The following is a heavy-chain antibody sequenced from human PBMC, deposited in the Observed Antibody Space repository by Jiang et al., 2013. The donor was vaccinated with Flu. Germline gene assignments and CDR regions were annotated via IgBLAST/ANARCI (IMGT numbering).Heavy chain of an antibody. CDR3: ARDALGGYNWKQLYYYYYMDV. J-gene: IGHJ6*03. Sequence: TFSSYEMNWVRQAPGKGLEWVSYISSSGSTIYYADSVKGRFTISRDNAKNSLYLQMNSLRAEDTAVYYCARDALGGYNWKQLYYYYYMDVWGKGTTVTVSS. V-gene: IGHV3-48*03. CDR1: TFSSYE. CDR2: ISSSGSTI. D-gene: IGHD1-20*01.